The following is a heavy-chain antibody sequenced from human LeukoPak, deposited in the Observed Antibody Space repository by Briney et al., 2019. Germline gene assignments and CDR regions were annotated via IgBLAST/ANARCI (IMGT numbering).Heavy chain of an antibody. D-gene: IGHD3-16*01. CDR2: IYSGGST. CDR3: ASSPWGIQAFDI. CDR1: GLTDRSNY. V-gene: IGHV3-66*01. J-gene: IGHJ3*02. Sequence: GGSLRRSCAASGLTDRSNYMSGVRQAPGKGLEWGSVIYSGGSTYYASPVKGRFTISRDSSKNTLYLQMNSLRAEDTAVYYCASSPWGIQAFDIWGQGTMVTVSS.